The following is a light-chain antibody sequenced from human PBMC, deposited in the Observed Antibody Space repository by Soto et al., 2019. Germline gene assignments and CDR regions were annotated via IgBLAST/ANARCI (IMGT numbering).Light chain of an antibody. CDR2: GAS. V-gene: IGKV3-15*01. Sequence: EIVMTQSPATLSVSPGERATLSCRASQSVSSNLAWYQQEPGQAPRLLIYGASTRATGIRARFSGSGSGTEFTLTISSLQSEDFAVYYCQQYNNWPLTFGGGTKVEIK. CDR3: QQYNNWPLT. J-gene: IGKJ4*01. CDR1: QSVSSN.